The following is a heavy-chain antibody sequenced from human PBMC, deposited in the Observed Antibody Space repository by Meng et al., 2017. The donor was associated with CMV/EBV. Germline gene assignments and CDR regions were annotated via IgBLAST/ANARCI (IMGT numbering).Heavy chain of an antibody. CDR2: IYTSGET. CDR3: ARAGAVLTDIWSPGSMDV. Sequence: GESLKISCSASGPIVSRNYMSWVRQAPGKGLEWVAIIYTSGETFYAHSVKGRFTISRDNSNNTVSLRTNTLRTEDTAIYYCARAGAVLTDIWSPGSMDVWGQGTTVTVS. V-gene: IGHV3-53*01. CDR1: GPIVSRNY. J-gene: IGHJ6*02. D-gene: IGHD3-3*01.